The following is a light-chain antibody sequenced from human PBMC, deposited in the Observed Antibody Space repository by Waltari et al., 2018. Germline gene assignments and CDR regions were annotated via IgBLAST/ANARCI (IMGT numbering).Light chain of an antibody. CDR2: KDT. Sequence: SSELTQPPPESVSPGQTANITSSGEPLPRQYVYWYQQKSGQAPLLVIFKDTERPSGIPERFSGSTSGTTVTLTISGVQAEDEAEYFCQSADDSGTYVVFGGGTRLTIL. V-gene: IGLV3-25*03. J-gene: IGLJ2*01. CDR3: QSADDSGTYVV. CDR1: PLPRQY.